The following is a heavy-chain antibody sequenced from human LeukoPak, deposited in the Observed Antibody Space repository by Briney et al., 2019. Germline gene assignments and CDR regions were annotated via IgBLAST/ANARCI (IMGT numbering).Heavy chain of an antibody. Sequence: SETLSLTCAVSGGSISSSNWWSWVRQPPGKGLEWIGEIYHRGSTNYNPSLKSRVTISVDKSKNQFSLKLSSVTAADTAVYYCARGRGYGSGSYEGAYWGQGTLVTVSS. J-gene: IGHJ4*02. CDR2: IYHRGST. CDR3: ARGRGYGSGSYEGAY. CDR1: GGSISSSNW. V-gene: IGHV4-4*02. D-gene: IGHD3-10*01.